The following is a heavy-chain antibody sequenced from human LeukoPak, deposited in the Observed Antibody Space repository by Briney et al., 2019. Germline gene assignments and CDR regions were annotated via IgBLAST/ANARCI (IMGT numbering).Heavy chain of an antibody. CDR1: GFIFSSYE. CDR2: ISSDGTST. J-gene: IGHJ6*02. Sequence: GGSLRLSCAASGFIFSSYEMNWVRQAPGKGLVWVSRISSDGTSTRYADSVKGRFTISRDNAKNTLYLQMNSLRAEDTAVYYCARDLNYYYYMDVWGQGTTVTVSS. CDR3: ARDLNYYYYMDV. V-gene: IGHV3-74*01.